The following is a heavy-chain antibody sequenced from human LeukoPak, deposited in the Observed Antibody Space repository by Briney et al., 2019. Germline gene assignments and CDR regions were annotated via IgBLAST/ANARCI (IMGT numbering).Heavy chain of an antibody. Sequence: TGGSLRLSCAASGFTFSSYGMHWVRQAPGKGLEWVSYISSSGSTIYYADSVKGRFTISRDNAKNSLYLQMNSLRAEDTAVYYCARGSSWYYFDYWGQGTLVTVSS. D-gene: IGHD6-13*01. J-gene: IGHJ4*02. CDR1: GFTFSSYG. CDR3: ARGSSWYYFDY. V-gene: IGHV3-48*04. CDR2: ISSSGSTI.